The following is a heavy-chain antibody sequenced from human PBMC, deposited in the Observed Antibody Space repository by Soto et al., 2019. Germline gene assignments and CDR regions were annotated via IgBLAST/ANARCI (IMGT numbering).Heavy chain of an antibody. Sequence: QVQLVESGGGVVQPGRSLRLSCAASGFTFSSYGMHWVRQAPGKGLEWVAVIWYDGSNKYYADSVKGRFTISRDNSKNTLYVQMNRQRAEDTAVCYCARDSKGAPSNWGQGTLVTVSS. J-gene: IGHJ4*02. V-gene: IGHV3-33*01. CDR1: GFTFSSYG. CDR2: IWYDGSNK. CDR3: ARDSKGAPSN.